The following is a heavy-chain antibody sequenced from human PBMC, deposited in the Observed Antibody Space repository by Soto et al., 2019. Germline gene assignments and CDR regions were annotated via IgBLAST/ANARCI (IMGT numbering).Heavy chain of an antibody. CDR3: ARPSTPSTPYYDFWSGHPQIRSGYYGMDV. J-gene: IGHJ6*02. CDR2: INAGNGNT. D-gene: IGHD3-3*01. V-gene: IGHV1-3*01. Sequence: ASVKVSCKASGYTFTSYAMHWVRQAPGQRLEWMGWINAGNGNTKYSQKFQGRVTITRDTSASTAYMELSSLRSEDTAVYYCARPSTPSTPYYDFWSGHPQIRSGYYGMDVWGQGTTVTVSS. CDR1: GYTFTSYA.